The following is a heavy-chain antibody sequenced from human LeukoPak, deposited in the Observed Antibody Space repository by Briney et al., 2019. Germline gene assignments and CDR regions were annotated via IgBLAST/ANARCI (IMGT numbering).Heavy chain of an antibody. J-gene: IGHJ6*03. Sequence: ASVKVSCKASGGTFSSYAISWVRQAPGQGLEWMGGIIPIFGTANYAQKFQGRVTITADESTSTAYMELSSLRSEDTAVYYCARGGAPNYDFWSGASGYYYYYMDVWGKGTTVTVSS. D-gene: IGHD3-3*01. V-gene: IGHV1-69*13. CDR2: IIPIFGTA. CDR3: ARGGAPNYDFWSGASGYYYYYMDV. CDR1: GGTFSSYA.